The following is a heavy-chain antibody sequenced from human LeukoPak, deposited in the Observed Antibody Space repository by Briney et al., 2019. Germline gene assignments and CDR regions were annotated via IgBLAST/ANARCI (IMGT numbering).Heavy chain of an antibody. CDR3: ARVHVPLWFGEPYYFDY. CDR1: GCTFTSYG. Sequence: ASVKVSCKASGCTFTSYGISWVRQAPGQGLEWMGWISAYNGNTNYAQKLQGRVTMTTDTSTSTAYMELRSLRSDDTAVYYCARVHVPLWFGEPYYFDYWGQGTLVTVSS. J-gene: IGHJ4*02. D-gene: IGHD3-10*01. CDR2: ISAYNGNT. V-gene: IGHV1-18*01.